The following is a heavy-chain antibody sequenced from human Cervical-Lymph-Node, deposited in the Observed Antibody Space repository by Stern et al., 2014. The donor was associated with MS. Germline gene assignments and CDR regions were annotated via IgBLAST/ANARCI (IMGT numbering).Heavy chain of an antibody. J-gene: IGHJ4*02. CDR2: IIPIFGTA. D-gene: IGHD2-2*01. CDR1: GGTFSSYA. V-gene: IGHV1-69*01. Sequence: QVQLVESGAEVKKPGASVKVSCKASGGTFSSYAISWVRQAPGQGLEWMGGIIPIFGTANYAQKFQGRVTITADESTSTAYMELSSLRSEDTAVYYCARVGGYCSSTSCYADYWGQGTLVTVSS. CDR3: ARVGGYCSSTSCYADY.